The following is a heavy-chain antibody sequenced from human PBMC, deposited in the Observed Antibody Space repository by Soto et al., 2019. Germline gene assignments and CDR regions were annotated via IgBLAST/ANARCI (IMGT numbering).Heavy chain of an antibody. CDR2: ISAYNGKI. V-gene: IGHV1-18*01. D-gene: IGHD3-16*01. CDR3: ARETIPQMYYYVPDV. CDR1: GYTFTNYG. J-gene: IGHJ6*02. Sequence: ASVKVSCKASGYTFTNYGISWVRQAPGQGLEWIGWISAYNGKIDYAQKVQGRITMTTDTSTSTAFMELRSLRSDDTAVYYCARETIPQMYYYVPDVWGQGTTVTVSS.